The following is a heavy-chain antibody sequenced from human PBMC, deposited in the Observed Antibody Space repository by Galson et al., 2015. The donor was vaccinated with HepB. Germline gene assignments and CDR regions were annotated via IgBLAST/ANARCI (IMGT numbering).Heavy chain of an antibody. J-gene: IGHJ4*02. V-gene: IGHV1-69*04. CDR2: IIPILGIA. CDR1: GGTFSSYA. CDR3: ARESVSGSYYFDY. Sequence: SVKVSCKASGGTFSSYAISWVRQAPGQGLEWMGRIIPILGIANYAQKFQGRVTITADKSTSTAYMELSSLRSEDTAVYYCARESVSGSYYFDYWGQGTLVTVSS. D-gene: IGHD1-26*01.